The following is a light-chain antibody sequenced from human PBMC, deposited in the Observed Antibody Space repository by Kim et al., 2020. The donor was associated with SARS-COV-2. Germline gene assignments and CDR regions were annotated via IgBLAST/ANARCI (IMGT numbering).Light chain of an antibody. CDR1: SIDIGSYNL. Sequence: GQSIAITCTGTSIDIGSYNLVSWYQQHPGRAPKLMIYAGTERPSGVSDRFSGSKSGYTASLTISGLQAEDEANYFCSSYAGSHTYVFGPGTKVTVL. CDR2: AGT. CDR3: SSYAGSHTYV. J-gene: IGLJ1*01. V-gene: IGLV2-23*01.